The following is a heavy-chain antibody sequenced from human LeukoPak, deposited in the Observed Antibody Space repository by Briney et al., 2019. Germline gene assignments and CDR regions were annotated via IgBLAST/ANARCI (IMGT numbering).Heavy chain of an antibody. CDR1: GGSISSSSYH. CDR3: ARRRFITGLYYYYYMDV. V-gene: IGHV4-39*01. Sequence: PSETLSLTCTVSGGSISSSSYHWGWVRQPPGKGLEWIGSIYYSGNTYYNPSLKSRVTISVDTSRNQFSLRLSSVTAADAGVYYCARRRFITGLYYYYYMDVWGKGTTVTVSS. CDR2: IYYSGNT. J-gene: IGHJ6*03. D-gene: IGHD1-14*01.